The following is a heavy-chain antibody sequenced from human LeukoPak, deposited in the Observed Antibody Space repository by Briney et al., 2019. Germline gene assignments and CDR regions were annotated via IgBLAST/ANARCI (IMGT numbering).Heavy chain of an antibody. CDR1: GFTFSSYS. J-gene: IGHJ4*02. D-gene: IGHD3-9*01. CDR3: VRDKGHFDVDF. Sequence: GGSLRLSCAASGFTFSSYSMNWVRQAPGKGLEWVSYISSSSSTIYYADSVKGRFTIPRDNAKNSLYLQMNSLRAEDTAVYYCVRDKGHFDVDFWGQGTLVTVSS. CDR2: ISSSSSTI. V-gene: IGHV3-48*01.